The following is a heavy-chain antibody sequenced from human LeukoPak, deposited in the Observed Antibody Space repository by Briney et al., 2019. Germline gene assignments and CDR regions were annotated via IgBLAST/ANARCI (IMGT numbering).Heavy chain of an antibody. CDR1: GYTFTSYD. CDR3: ARARRGYRDSPNNPFDY. J-gene: IGHJ4*02. CDR2: MNPNSGNT. V-gene: IGHV1-8*01. D-gene: IGHD5-18*01. Sequence: ASVKVSCKASGYTFTSYDINWVRQATGQGLEWMGWMNPNSGNTGYAQKFQGRVTMTRNTSISTAYMELSSLRSEDTAVYYCARARRGYRDSPNNPFDYWGQGTLVTVSS.